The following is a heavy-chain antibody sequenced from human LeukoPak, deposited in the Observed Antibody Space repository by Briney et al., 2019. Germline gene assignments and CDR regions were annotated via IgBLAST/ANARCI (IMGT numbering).Heavy chain of an antibody. CDR1: GGSISSYY. D-gene: IGHD6-19*01. V-gene: IGHV4-59*08. J-gene: IGHJ4*02. CDR3: AGQEHVVGWYNY. Sequence: SETLSLTCTVSGGSISSYYWSWIRQPPGKGLEWIGYIYYSGSTNYNPSLKSRVTISVDTSKNQFSLKLSSVTAADTAVYYCAGQEHVVGWYNYWGQGTLVTVSS. CDR2: IYYSGST.